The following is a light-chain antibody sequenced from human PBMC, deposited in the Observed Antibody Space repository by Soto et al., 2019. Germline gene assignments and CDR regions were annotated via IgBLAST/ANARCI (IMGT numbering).Light chain of an antibody. J-gene: IGLJ2*01. V-gene: IGLV1-51*01. CDR3: GTWDSSLSAGV. CDR2: DNN. CDR1: SSNIGNNY. Sequence: QSVLTQPPSVSAAPGRKVTISCSGGSSNIGNNYVSWYQQLPGTAPKLLIYDNNKRPSGIPDQFSGSKSGTSATLGITGLQTGDEANYYCGTWDSSLSAGVFGGGTKVTVL.